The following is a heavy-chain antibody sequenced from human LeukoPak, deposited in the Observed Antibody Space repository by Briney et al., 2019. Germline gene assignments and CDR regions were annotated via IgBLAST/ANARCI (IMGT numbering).Heavy chain of an antibody. J-gene: IGHJ6*04. CDR1: GFTFSSYS. CDR2: ISSSSSNI. D-gene: IGHD5-12*01. V-gene: IGHV3-21*01. Sequence: GGSLRLSCAASGFTFSSYSMNWVRQAPGKGLEWVSSISSSSSNIYYADSVKGRFTISRDNAKNSLYLQMNSLRAEDTAVYYCARDRNVDIVATGYYYGMDVWGKGTTVTVSS. CDR3: ARDRNVDIVATGYYYGMDV.